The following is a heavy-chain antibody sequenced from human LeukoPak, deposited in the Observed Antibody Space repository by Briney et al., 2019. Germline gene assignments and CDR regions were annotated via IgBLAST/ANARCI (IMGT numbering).Heavy chain of an antibody. CDR1: GGSISSYY. J-gene: IGHJ6*02. D-gene: IGHD3-10*01. Sequence: PSETLSLTCTVSGGSISSYYWSWIRQPPGKGLEWIGYIYTTGSTDYNPSLKSRVTISVDTSKNQFSLKLSSVTAADTAVYYCARGRGSYGSGSYAKAHYYYGMDVWGQGTTVTVSS. V-gene: IGHV4-4*09. CDR2: IYTTGST. CDR3: ARGRGSYGSGSYAKAHYYYGMDV.